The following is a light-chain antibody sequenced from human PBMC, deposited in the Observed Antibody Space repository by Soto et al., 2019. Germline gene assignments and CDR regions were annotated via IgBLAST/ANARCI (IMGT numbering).Light chain of an antibody. CDR1: RSLLKANGYTY. J-gene: IGKJ1*01. CDR2: DAS. CDR3: QQYDSYSWT. V-gene: IGKV2-28*01. Sequence: DIVMTQSPLSLPVTPGEPPSISCRLSRSLLKANGYTYFDWFLQKPGQSPQLLIYDASSLDSGVPERFSGSGSGTEFTLTISSLETDDFASYYCQQYDSYSWTFGQGTKVDIK.